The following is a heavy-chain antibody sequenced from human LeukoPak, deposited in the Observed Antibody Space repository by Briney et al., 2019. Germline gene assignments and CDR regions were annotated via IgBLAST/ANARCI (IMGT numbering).Heavy chain of an antibody. D-gene: IGHD3-22*01. CDR2: IKSNHNGATT. V-gene: IGHV3-15*01. J-gene: IGHJ4*02. CDR3: AWDDKSVFDF. Sequence: GGSLRLSCVGSGFSFRDAWLSWVRQGPGKGLEWVGRIKSNHNGATTDYVAPVKDRFTISRDDSKNTLYLQMNSLKIEDTAMYYCAWDDKSVFDFWGQGTLVTVSS. CDR1: GFSFRDAW.